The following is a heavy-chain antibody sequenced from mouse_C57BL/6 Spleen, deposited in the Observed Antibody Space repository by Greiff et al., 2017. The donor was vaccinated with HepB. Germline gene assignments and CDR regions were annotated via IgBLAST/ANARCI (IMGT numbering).Heavy chain of an antibody. J-gene: IGHJ2*01. D-gene: IGHD1-1*01. CDR1: GYTFTSYW. CDR3: ARDRDYGSTPFDY. V-gene: IGHV1-64*01. Sequence: QVQLQQPGAELVKPGASVKLSCKASGYTFTSYWMHWVKQRPGQGLEWIGMIHPNSGSTNYNEKFKSKATLTVDKSSSTAYMQLSSLTSEDSAVYYCARDRDYGSTPFDYWGQGITLTVSS. CDR2: IHPNSGST.